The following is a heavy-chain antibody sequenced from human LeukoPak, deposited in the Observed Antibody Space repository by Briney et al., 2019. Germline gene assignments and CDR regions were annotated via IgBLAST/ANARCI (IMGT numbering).Heavy chain of an antibody. CDR1: NGSISGYF. CDR2: TYHSGST. Sequence: SETLSLTCIVSNGSISGYFWNWIRQPPGKRLGWIGYTYHSGSTNYNPSLKSRVTISSDTSKNHLSLKMTSVTAADTAVYYCVRGHSSSLYGNYFDSWGQGALVTVSS. V-gene: IGHV4-59*01. D-gene: IGHD2/OR15-2a*01. CDR3: VRGHSSSLYGNYFDS. J-gene: IGHJ4*02.